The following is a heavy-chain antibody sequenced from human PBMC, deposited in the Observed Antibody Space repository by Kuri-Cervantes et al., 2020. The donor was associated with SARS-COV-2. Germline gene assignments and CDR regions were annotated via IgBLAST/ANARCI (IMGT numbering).Heavy chain of an antibody. CDR2: IIPIFGTA. V-gene: IGHV1-69*13. Sequence: SVKVSCKASGGTFSSYAISWVRQAPGQGLEWMGGIIPIFGTANYAQKFQGRVTITADESTSTAYMELSSLRSEDTAVYYCATPERGYSYGGYFDYWGRGTLVTVSS. J-gene: IGHJ4*02. CDR3: ATPERGYSYGGYFDY. D-gene: IGHD5-18*01. CDR1: GGTFSSYA.